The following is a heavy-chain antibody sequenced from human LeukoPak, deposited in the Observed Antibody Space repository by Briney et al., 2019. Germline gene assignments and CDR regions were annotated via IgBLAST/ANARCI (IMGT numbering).Heavy chain of an antibody. CDR3: ARLAPGNYDILTGDPKVVFDY. V-gene: IGHV4-59*01. CDR2: VHSSGST. J-gene: IGHJ4*02. CDR1: GGSISSFF. D-gene: IGHD3-9*01. Sequence: SETLSLTCTVSGGSISSFFWSWIRQPPGKGLEWIGYVHSSGSTQYNPSLKRRLIISVDMYKKQFSLKLRSVRVADTSVYYCARLAPGNYDILTGDPKVVFDYWGQGALVTVSS.